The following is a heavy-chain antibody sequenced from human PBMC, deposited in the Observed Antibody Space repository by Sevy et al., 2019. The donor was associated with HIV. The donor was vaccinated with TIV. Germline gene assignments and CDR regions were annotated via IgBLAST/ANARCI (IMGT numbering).Heavy chain of an antibody. J-gene: IGHJ3*02. CDR3: AKVSLTRNYYDSSGLDAFDI. V-gene: IGHV3-23*01. D-gene: IGHD3-22*01. CDR1: GFTFSSYA. CDR2: ISGSGGST. Sequence: GGSLRLSCAASGFTFSSYAMSWVRQAPGKGLEWVSAISGSGGSTYYADSVKGRFTSSRDNSKNTLYLQMNSLSAEDTAVYYCAKVSLTRNYYDSSGLDAFDIWGQGTMVTVSS.